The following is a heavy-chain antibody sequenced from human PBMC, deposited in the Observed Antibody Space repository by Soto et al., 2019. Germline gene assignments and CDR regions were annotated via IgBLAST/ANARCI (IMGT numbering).Heavy chain of an antibody. CDR2: IYHSGST. V-gene: IGHV4-4*02. Sequence: SETLSLTCAVSGVSIRSSNWWSRVRQPPGKGLEWIGEIYHSGSTNYNPSLKSRVTISVDKSKNQFSLKLSSVTAADTAVYYCAGDSGYYGSGSSYYYYGMDVWGQGTTVT. CDR3: AGDSGYYGSGSSYYYYGMDV. CDR1: GVSIRSSNW. D-gene: IGHD3-10*01. J-gene: IGHJ6*02.